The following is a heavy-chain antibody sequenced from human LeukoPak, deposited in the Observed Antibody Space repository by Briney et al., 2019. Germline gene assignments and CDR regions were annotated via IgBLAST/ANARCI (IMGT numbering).Heavy chain of an antibody. CDR3: ARHSSSSYYYGMDV. V-gene: IGHV3-21*04. J-gene: IGHJ6*02. Sequence: PGGSLRLSCAASGFTFSSYGMNWVRQAPGKGLEWVSSISSSTSYIYYADSVKGRFTISRDSAKNSLYLQMNSLRAEDTAVYYCARHSSSSYYYGMDVWGQGTTVTVSS. CDR2: ISSSTSYI. D-gene: IGHD6-6*01. CDR1: GFTFSSYG.